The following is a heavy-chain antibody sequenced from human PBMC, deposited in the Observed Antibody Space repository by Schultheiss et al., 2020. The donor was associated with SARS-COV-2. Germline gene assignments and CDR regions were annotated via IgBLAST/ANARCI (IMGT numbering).Heavy chain of an antibody. V-gene: IGHV3-48*01. CDR3: ARDLRYGDYFFDY. J-gene: IGHJ4*02. D-gene: IGHD4-17*01. Sequence: GGSLRLSCAASGFTFSSYSMNWVRQAPGKGLEWVSYISSSSSTIYYADSVKGRFTISRDNAKNSLYLQMNSLRAEDTAVYYCARDLRYGDYFFDYWGQGTLGTVSS. CDR1: GFTFSSYS. CDR2: ISSSSSTI.